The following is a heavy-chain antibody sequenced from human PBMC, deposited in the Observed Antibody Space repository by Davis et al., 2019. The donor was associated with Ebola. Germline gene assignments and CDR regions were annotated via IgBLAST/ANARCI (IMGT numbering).Heavy chain of an antibody. CDR1: GFTFSSYG. J-gene: IGHJ4*02. V-gene: IGHV3-30*18. D-gene: IGHD5-18*01. Sequence: GESLKISCAASGFTFSSYGMHWVRQAPGKGLEWVAVISYDGSNKYYADSVKGRFTISRDNSKNTLYLQMNSLRAEDTAVYYCAKGRYSYAPNTHFDYWGQGTLVTVSS. CDR3: AKGRYSYAPNTHFDY. CDR2: ISYDGSNK.